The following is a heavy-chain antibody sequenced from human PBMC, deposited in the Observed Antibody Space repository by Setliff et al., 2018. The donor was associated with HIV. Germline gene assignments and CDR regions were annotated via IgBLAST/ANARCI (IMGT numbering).Heavy chain of an antibody. V-gene: IGHV4-59*11. CDR3: AKGAGFYGDYTFDH. Sequence: SETLSLTCTVSGPSINIHYWSWIRQSPGKAFEWIGNIYSTGSTNYNPSLQSRVTISMVASRNQFSLKVTSVTAADTAVYYCAKGAGFYGDYTFDHWGQGRQVTVSS. D-gene: IGHD4-17*01. CDR2: IYSTGST. CDR1: GPSINIHY. J-gene: IGHJ4*02.